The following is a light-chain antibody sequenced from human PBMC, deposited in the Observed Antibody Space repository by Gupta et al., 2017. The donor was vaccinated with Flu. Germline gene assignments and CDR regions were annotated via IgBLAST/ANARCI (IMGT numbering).Light chain of an antibody. CDR3: QQDEDLPLT. Sequence: LNWLQQKAGKAPRLLIQHASDLRPGVPGRFSGSGSGTDFSLTIDNMQPDDFATYFCQQDEDLPLTFGGGTKVEI. J-gene: IGKJ4*01. CDR2: HAS. V-gene: IGKV1-33*01.